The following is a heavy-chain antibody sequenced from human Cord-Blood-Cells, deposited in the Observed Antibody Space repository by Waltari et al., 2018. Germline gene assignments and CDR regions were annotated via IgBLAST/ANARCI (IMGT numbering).Heavy chain of an antibody. V-gene: IGHV1-8*03. CDR1: GYTFTSYD. Sequence: QVQLVQSGAEVKKPGASVKVSCKASGYTFTSYDINWVRQATGQGLEWMGWMNPNSGNTGYAQKFQVGVTITRNTSRSTAYVELSSLRSEDTAVYYWARGRYQLLYYYYYMDGWGKGTTVTVAS. CDR2: MNPNSGNT. CDR3: ARGRYQLLYYYYYMDG. J-gene: IGHJ6*03. D-gene: IGHD2-2*01.